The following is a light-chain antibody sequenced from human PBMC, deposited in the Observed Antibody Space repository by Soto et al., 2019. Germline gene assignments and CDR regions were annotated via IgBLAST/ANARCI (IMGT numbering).Light chain of an antibody. J-gene: IGKJ2*01. V-gene: IGKV3-11*01. Sequence: EIVLTQSQATLSLSPGERATLSCRASQSVSSDLAWCQQKPGQAPRLLIYDVSNRATGIPARFSGSGSGTDFTLTISSLEPEDFAFYYCQQRSNWPPYTFGQGTKLEIK. CDR2: DVS. CDR3: QQRSNWPPYT. CDR1: QSVSSD.